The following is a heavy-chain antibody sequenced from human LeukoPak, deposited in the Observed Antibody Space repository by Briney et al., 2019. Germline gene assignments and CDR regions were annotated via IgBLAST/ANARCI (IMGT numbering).Heavy chain of an antibody. CDR1: GGTFISYA. CDR3: VRDPIGYSGYESPPS. J-gene: IGHJ4*02. D-gene: IGHD5-12*01. CDR2: IIPIFGTA. Sequence: ASVKVSCKASGGTFISYAISWVRQAPGQGLEWMGGIIPIFGTANYAQKFQGRVTITADESTSTAYMELSSLRSEDTAVYYCVRDPIGYSGYESPPSWGQGTLVTVSS. V-gene: IGHV1-69*13.